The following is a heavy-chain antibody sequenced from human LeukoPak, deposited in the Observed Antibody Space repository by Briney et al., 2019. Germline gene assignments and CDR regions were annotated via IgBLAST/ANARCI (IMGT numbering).Heavy chain of an antibody. J-gene: IGHJ6*03. CDR3: AILPMRYYYYMDV. CDR1: GGSFSGYY. CDR2: INHSGST. Sequence: SETLSLTCAVYGGSFSGYYWSWIRQPPGKGLEWIGEINHSGSTNYNPSLKSRVTISVDTSKNQFSLKLSSVTAAVTAVYYCAILPMRYYYYMDVWGKGTTVTVSS. V-gene: IGHV4-34*01.